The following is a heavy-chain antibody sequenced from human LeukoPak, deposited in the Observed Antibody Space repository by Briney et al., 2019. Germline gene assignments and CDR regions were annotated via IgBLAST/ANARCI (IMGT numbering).Heavy chain of an antibody. Sequence: GGSLRLSCAASGFTFSSYAMSWVRQAPGKGLEWVSAISGSGGSTYYADSVKGRFTISRDNSKNTLYLQMNSLRAEDTAVYYCAKDLGHSYGQALDYWGQGTLVTVSS. J-gene: IGHJ4*02. V-gene: IGHV3-23*01. D-gene: IGHD5-18*01. CDR2: ISGSGGST. CDR1: GFTFSSYA. CDR3: AKDLGHSYGQALDY.